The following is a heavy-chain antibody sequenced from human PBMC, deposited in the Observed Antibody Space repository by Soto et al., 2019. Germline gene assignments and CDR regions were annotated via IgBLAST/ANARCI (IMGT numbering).Heavy chain of an antibody. D-gene: IGHD1-26*01. Sequence: PGGSLRLSFATSGFTFSRYWMHLVRQVPGKGLVWVSHIDSDGNSTTYADSVKGRFTISRDNAKNTVYLQMNSLRAVDTAVYYCVRDDVGVGIDYWGLGTLVTVSS. J-gene: IGHJ4*02. CDR2: IDSDGNST. CDR3: VRDDVGVGIDY. V-gene: IGHV3-74*03. CDR1: GFTFSRYW.